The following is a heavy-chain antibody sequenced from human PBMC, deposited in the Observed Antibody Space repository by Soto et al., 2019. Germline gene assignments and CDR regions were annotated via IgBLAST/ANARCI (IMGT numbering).Heavy chain of an antibody. CDR1: GYSFTTPW. D-gene: IGHD2-15*01. Sequence: PGESLKISCKGSGYSFTTPWISWVRQMPGKGLEWMGRIDPSDSYTNYSPSFQGHVTISVDKSISTAYLQWSSLKASDSAMYYCARHGVVVSSYLCDYWRQVTLLTVS. CDR3: ARHGVVVSSYLCDY. V-gene: IGHV5-10-1*01. CDR2: IDPSDSYT. J-gene: IGHJ4*02.